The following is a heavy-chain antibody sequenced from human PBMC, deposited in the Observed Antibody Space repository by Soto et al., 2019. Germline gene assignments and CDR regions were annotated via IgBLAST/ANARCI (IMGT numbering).Heavy chain of an antibody. J-gene: IGHJ5*02. CDR1: GFSISSSSYY. CDR2: IYYSGST. Sequence: SETLSLTCPVSGFSISSSSYYWGWIRQPPGKGLEWIGSIYYSGSTYYNPSLKSRVTISVDTSKNQFSLKLSSVTAADTAVYYCARQALWFGELLGNWFDPWGQGTLVTVSS. CDR3: ARQALWFGELLGNWFDP. D-gene: IGHD3-10*01. V-gene: IGHV4-39*01.